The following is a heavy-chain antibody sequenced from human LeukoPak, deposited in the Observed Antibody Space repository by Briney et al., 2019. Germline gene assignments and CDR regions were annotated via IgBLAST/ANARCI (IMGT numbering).Heavy chain of an antibody. CDR2: ISSSSSYI. D-gene: IGHD4-17*01. J-gene: IGHJ4*02. CDR3: ARDIVNGDYVSAY. Sequence: PGGSLRLSCAASGFTFSSYSMNWVRQAPGKGLEWVSSISSSSSYIYYADSVKGRFTISRDNAKNSLYLQMNSLRADDTGVYYCARDIVNGDYVSAYWGQGTLVTASS. CDR1: GFTFSSYS. V-gene: IGHV3-21*01.